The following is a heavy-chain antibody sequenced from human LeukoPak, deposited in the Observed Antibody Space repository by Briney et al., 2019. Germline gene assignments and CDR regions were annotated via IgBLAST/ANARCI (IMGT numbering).Heavy chain of an antibody. D-gene: IGHD1-26*01. CDR1: GYTFTGYY. J-gene: IGHJ5*02. CDR3: ARDNSVGDNAWWFDP. V-gene: IGHV1-46*01. CDR2: INPTGCSI. Sequence: ASVNVSCKSSGYTFTGYYLHWVRQAAGQERAWMGLINPTGCSIGYAQKFQGRVTMTRDMSTSTDYMEVSSLRSEDTGIYYCARDNSVGDNAWWFDPWGQGTLVTVSS.